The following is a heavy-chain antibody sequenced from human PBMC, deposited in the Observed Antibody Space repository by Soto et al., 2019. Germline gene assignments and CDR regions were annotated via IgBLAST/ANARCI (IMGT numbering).Heavy chain of an antibody. D-gene: IGHD1-26*01. Sequence: SETLSLTCTVSGGSISSWYWSWIRQPPGKGLEWIGYIYYSGSTNYNPSLKSRVTISVDTSKNQFSLKLSSVTAADTAVYYCARRYGSAIDFWGQGTLVTVS. V-gene: IGHV4-59*08. J-gene: IGHJ4*02. CDR3: ARRYGSAIDF. CDR2: IYYSGST. CDR1: GGSISSWY.